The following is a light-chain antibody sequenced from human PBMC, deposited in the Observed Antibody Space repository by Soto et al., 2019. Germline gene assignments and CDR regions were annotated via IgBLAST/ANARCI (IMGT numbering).Light chain of an antibody. CDR1: QNVDSN. CDR2: GAS. V-gene: IGKV3-15*01. Sequence: EIVLTQSPATLSVSPGEGATLSCRASQNVDSNLAWYQQKPGLGPRLLIFGASTRATGIPARFSGSGSGTEFTHTITSLQSEDFAVYYCHQYNNWPLWTFGQGTKVEIK. CDR3: HQYNNWPLWT. J-gene: IGKJ1*01.